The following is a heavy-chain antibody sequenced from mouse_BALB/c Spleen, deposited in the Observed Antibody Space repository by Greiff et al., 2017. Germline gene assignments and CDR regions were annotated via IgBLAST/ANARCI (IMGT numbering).Heavy chain of an antibody. CDR2: INPSNGGT. Sequence: QVQLQQPGAELVKPGASVQLSCKASGYTFTSYWMHWVKLRPGQGFEWIGEINPSNGGTNYNEKFKRKATMTVDKSSSTAYMELARLTSEDSAIYYCAREDGNYFAYWGQGTLVTVSA. CDR3: AREDGNYFAY. J-gene: IGHJ3*01. D-gene: IGHD2-1*01. V-gene: IGHV1S81*02. CDR1: GYTFTSYW.